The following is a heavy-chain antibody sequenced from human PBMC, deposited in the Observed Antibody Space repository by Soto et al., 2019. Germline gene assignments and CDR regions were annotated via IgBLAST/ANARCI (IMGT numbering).Heavy chain of an antibody. CDR1: GYSFTTYW. Sequence: ESLKISCQASGYSFTTYWIAWVRQTPGRGLEWMGIIYPGDSHAIYSPSFQGQVTMSADKSISTAYLQWSSLKASDTAMYYCARPYSGGPNDPFDVWGQGTMVTVSS. V-gene: IGHV5-51*01. CDR3: ARPYSGGPNDPFDV. D-gene: IGHD1-26*01. CDR2: IYPGDSHA. J-gene: IGHJ3*01.